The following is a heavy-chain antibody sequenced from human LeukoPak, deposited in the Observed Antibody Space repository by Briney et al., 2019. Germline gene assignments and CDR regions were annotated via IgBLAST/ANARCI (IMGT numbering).Heavy chain of an antibody. CDR3: ARTVVTDAFDI. CDR2: IKQDGSEK. V-gene: IGHV3-7*01. Sequence: GRSLRLSCAASGFTFSSYGMHWVRQAPGKGLEWVANIKQDGSEKYYVDSVKGRFTISRDNAKNSLYLQMNSLRAEDTAVYYCARTVVTDAFDIWGQGTMVTVSS. D-gene: IGHD2-21*02. J-gene: IGHJ3*02. CDR1: GFTFSSYG.